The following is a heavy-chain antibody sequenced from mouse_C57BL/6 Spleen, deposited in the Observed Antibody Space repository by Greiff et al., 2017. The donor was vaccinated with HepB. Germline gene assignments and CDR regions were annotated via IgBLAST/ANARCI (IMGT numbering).Heavy chain of an antibody. CDR1: GYTFTSYW. J-gene: IGHJ4*01. CDR2: IYPGSGST. Sequence: QVQLQQPGAELVKPGASVKMSCKASGYTFTSYWITWVKQRPGQGLEWIGDIYPGSGSTNYNEKFKSKATLTVDTSSSTAYMQLSSLTSEDSAVYYCSRSRITTVSYLDYWGQGTSVTVSS. D-gene: IGHD1-1*01. CDR3: SRSRITTVSYLDY. V-gene: IGHV1-55*01.